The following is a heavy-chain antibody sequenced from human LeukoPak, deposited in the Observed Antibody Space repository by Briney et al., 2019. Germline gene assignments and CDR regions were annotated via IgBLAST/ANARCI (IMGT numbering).Heavy chain of an antibody. V-gene: IGHV4-61*02. CDR3: ARIPYSYGPREY. Sequence: SETLSLTCTVSGGSISSGSYYWSWIRQPAGKGLEWIGRIYTSGGTNYNPSLKSRVTISVDTSKNQFSLKLSSVTAADTAVYYCARIPYSYGPREYWGQGTLVTVSS. CDR2: IYTSGGT. D-gene: IGHD5-18*01. CDR1: GGSISSGSYY. J-gene: IGHJ4*02.